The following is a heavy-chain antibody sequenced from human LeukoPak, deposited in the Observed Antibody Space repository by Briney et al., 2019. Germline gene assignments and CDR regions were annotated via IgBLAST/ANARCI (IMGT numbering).Heavy chain of an antibody. CDR1: GFTFRTFS. V-gene: IGHV3-48*04. CDR3: ARDPKTVWFGEPAGP. CDR2: ISSGSSPI. D-gene: IGHD3-10*01. J-gene: IGHJ5*02. Sequence: PGGSLRLSCAASGFTFRTFSMNWVRQAPGKGLEWLSYISSGSSPIYYADSVKGRFTISRDDAQNLVYLQMNSLRAEDTAVYYCARDPKTVWFGEPAGPWGQGTLVTVSS.